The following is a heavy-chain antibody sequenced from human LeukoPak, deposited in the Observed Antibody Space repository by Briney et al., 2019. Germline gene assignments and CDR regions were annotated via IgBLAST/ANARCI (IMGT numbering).Heavy chain of an antibody. CDR2: IYTSGST. CDR3: ARGNYYMDV. J-gene: IGHJ6*03. V-gene: IGHV4-61*02. CDR1: GGSISSGSYY. Sequence: SETLSLTCTVSGGSISSGSYYWSWIRQPAGKGLEWIGRIYTSGSTNYNPSLKSRVTISVDTSKNQFSLKLSSVTAADTAVYYCARGNYYMDVWSKGTTVTVSS.